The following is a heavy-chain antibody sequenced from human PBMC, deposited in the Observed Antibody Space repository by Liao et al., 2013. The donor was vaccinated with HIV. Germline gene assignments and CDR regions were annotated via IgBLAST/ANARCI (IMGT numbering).Heavy chain of an antibody. J-gene: IGHJ4*02. Sequence: QLQLQESGPGLVRPSETLSLTCTVSGGSISSNNYYWGWIRQPPGKGLEWIGSIYFSGSTYYNPSLKSRVSISLDTSKNQFSLKLSSVTAADTALYYCARGGRRALPGGFPLRYWGQGTLVTVSS. V-gene: IGHV4-39*07. CDR1: GGSISSNNYY. CDR2: IYFSGST. D-gene: IGHD2-8*02. CDR3: ARGGRRALPGGFPLRY.